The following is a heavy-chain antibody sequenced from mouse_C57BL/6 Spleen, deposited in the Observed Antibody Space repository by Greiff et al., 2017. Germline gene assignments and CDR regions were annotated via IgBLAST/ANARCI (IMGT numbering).Heavy chain of an antibody. D-gene: IGHD3-2*02. CDR2: IHPNSGST. CDR3: ARSKATQATSCAY. CDR1: GYTFTSYW. Sequence: QVQLQQPGAELVKPGASVKLSCKASGYTFTSYWMHWVMQRPGQGLEWIGMIHPNSGSTNYNEKLKSKATLTVDKSSSTAYMQLSSLTSEDSAVYYCARSKATQATSCAYWGQGTLLTVSA. V-gene: IGHV1-64*01. J-gene: IGHJ3*01.